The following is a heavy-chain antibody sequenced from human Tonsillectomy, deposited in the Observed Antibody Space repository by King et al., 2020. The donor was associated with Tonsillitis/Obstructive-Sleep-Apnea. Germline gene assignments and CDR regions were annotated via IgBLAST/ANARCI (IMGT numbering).Heavy chain of an antibody. V-gene: IGHV3-30*04. CDR3: ATGPIRVVGEYYFDM. J-gene: IGHJ4*02. D-gene: IGHD3-3*01. CDR2: ISYDGRHK. CDR1: GVTFSSYA. Sequence: VQLVESGGGVVQPGRSLRLACAAYGVTFSSYAMHWVRQAPGKGLEWVAVISYDGRHKYYADSVKGRFTISRDNSKNTLYLQMNSLRADDTAVYYCATGPIRVVGEYYFDMWCQGTLVPLFS.